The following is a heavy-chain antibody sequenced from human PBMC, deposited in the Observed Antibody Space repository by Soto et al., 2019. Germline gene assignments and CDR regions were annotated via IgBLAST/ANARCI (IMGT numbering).Heavy chain of an antibody. CDR1: GYTFTSYG. Sequence: ASVKVSCKASGYTFTSYGISWVRQAPGQGLEWMGWISAYNGNTNYAQKLQGRVTMTTDTSTSTAYMELRSLRSDDTAVYYCARRDILTGYYMVDYWGQGTLVTVSS. CDR3: ARRDILTGYYMVDY. J-gene: IGHJ4*02. CDR2: ISAYNGNT. D-gene: IGHD3-9*01. V-gene: IGHV1-18*01.